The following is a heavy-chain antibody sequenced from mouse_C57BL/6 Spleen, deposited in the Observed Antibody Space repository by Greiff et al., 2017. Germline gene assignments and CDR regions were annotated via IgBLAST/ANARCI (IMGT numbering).Heavy chain of an antibody. V-gene: IGHV3-6*01. CDR3: ARDATVVATDWYFDV. Sequence: VQLQQSGPGLVKPSQSLSLTCSVTGYSITSGYYWNWIRQFPGNKLEWMGYISYDGSNNYNPSLKNRISITRDTSKNQFFLKLNSVTTEDTATYYCARDATVVATDWYFDVWGTGTTVTVSS. CDR2: ISYDGSN. J-gene: IGHJ1*03. D-gene: IGHD1-1*01. CDR1: GYSITSGYY.